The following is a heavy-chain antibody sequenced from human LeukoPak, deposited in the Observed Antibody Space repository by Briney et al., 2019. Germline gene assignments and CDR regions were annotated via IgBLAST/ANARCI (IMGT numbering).Heavy chain of an antibody. V-gene: IGHV3-30*18. CDR1: GFTFSSYG. CDR3: AKDPGPYCGGDCYADY. D-gene: IGHD2-21*02. J-gene: IGHJ4*02. CDR2: ISYDGSNK. Sequence: GGSLRLSCAASGFTFSSYGMHWVRQAPGKGLEWVAVISYDGSNKYYADSVKGRFTIFRDNSKNTLYLQMNSLRAEDTAVYYCAKDPGPYCGGDCYADYWGQRTLVTVSS.